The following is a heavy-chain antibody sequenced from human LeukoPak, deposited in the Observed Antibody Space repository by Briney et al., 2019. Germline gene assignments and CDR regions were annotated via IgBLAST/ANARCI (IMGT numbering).Heavy chain of an antibody. Sequence: GGSLRLSCSASGFSFSNYAMYWVRQAPGKGLEWVANIKQGGSEKYYVDSVKGRFTISRDNAKNSLYLQMNSLRAEDTTVYYCARDFGLRCSGGTCYSVYYYGMDVWGKGTTVTVSS. J-gene: IGHJ6*04. CDR1: GFSFSNYA. D-gene: IGHD2-15*01. CDR3: ARDFGLRCSGGTCYSVYYYGMDV. CDR2: IKQGGSEK. V-gene: IGHV3-7*03.